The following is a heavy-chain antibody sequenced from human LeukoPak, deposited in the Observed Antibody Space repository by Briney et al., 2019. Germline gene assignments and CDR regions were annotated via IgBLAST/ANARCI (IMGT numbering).Heavy chain of an antibody. Sequence: TSETLSLTCTASGGSISSYYWSWIRQPAGKGLEWIGRIYTSGSTNYNPSLKSRVTMSVDTSKNQFSLKLSSVTAADTAVYYCARDPSYSSSWYRGDYFDYWGQGTLVTVSS. CDR3: ARDPSYSSSWYRGDYFDY. J-gene: IGHJ4*02. D-gene: IGHD6-13*01. CDR1: GGSISSYY. CDR2: IYTSGST. V-gene: IGHV4-4*07.